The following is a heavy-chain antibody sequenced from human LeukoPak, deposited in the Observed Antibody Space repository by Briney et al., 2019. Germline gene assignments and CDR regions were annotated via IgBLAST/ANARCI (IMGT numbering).Heavy chain of an antibody. CDR1: GGSFSGYY. CDR3: ARGRHWYFDL. V-gene: IGHV4-34*01. CDR2: ISHSGNT. Sequence: SETLSLTCAVYGGSFSGYYWSWIRQPPGKGLEWIGEISHSGNTNYNPSLKSRVIISVDTSKNQSSLKLSSVTAADTAMYYCARGRHWYFDLWGRGTLVTVSS. J-gene: IGHJ2*01.